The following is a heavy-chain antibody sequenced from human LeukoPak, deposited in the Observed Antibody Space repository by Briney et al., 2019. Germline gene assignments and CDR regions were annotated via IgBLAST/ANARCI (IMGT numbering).Heavy chain of an antibody. CDR3: ARGLGYCSSTSCSFDY. CDR1: GGSISSYY. D-gene: IGHD2-2*01. J-gene: IGHJ4*02. CDR2: IYYSGST. Sequence: SETLSLTCTVSGGSISSYYWSWIRQPPGKGLEWIGYIYYSGSTNYNPSLKSRVTISVDTSKNQFSLQLSSVTAADTAVYYCARGLGYCSSTSCSFDYWGQGTLVTVSS. V-gene: IGHV4-59*12.